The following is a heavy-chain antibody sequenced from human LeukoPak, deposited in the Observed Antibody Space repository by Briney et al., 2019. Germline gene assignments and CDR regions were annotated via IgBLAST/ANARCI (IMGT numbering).Heavy chain of an antibody. CDR3: ARHKIPARRFPFDY. CDR2: IYYSGST. J-gene: IGHJ4*02. D-gene: IGHD6-6*01. CDR1: GGSISSSSYY. V-gene: IGHV4-39*01. Sequence: TSETLSLTCTVSGGSISSSSYYWGWIRQPPGKGLEWIGSIYYSGSTYYNPSLKSRVTISVDTSKNQFSLKLSSVTAADTAVYYCARHKIPARRFPFDYWGQGTLVTVSS.